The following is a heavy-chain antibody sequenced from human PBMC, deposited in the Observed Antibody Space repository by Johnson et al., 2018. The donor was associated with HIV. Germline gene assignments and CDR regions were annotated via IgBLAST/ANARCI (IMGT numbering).Heavy chain of an antibody. CDR3: ARSYSGSTWDAFDI. D-gene: IGHD1-26*01. Sequence: QVQLVESGGGLVKPGGSLRLSCAASGFTFSDYYMTWIRQAPGKGLEWISYISSSGSTIYYADSVQGRFTISRDNAKNSLYLQMNSLRAEDTAVYYCARSYSGSTWDAFDIWGQGTLVTVSS. V-gene: IGHV3-11*04. CDR1: GFTFSDYY. J-gene: IGHJ3*02. CDR2: ISSSGSTI.